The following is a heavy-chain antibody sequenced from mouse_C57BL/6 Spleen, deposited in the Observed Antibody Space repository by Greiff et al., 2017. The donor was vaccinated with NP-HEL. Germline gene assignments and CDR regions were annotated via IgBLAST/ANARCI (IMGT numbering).Heavy chain of an antibody. V-gene: IGHV1-69*01. CDR1: GYSFTSYW. CDR3: ARLSYYSKGGDY. J-gene: IGHJ2*01. CDR2: IDRSDSYT. Sequence: QVQLKQPGAELVMPGASVKLSCKASGYSFTSYWMHWVKQRPGQGLEWIGEIDRSDSYTYYNQQFKGKSTLTVDKASNTAYMQISSLTSDDAAVYYCARLSYYSKGGDYWGQGTTLTVSS. D-gene: IGHD2-5*01.